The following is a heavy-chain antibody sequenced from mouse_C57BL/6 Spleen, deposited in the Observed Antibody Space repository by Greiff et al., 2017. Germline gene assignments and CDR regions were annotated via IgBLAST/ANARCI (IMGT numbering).Heavy chain of an antibody. CDR2: ISYSGST. J-gene: IGHJ2*01. Sequence: EVQRVESGPGMVKPSQSLSLTCTVTGYSITSGYDWHWIRHFPGNKLEWMGYISYSGSTNYNPSLKSRISITHDTSKNHVFLKLNSVTTEDTATYYCARDGNSGFDYWGQGTTLTVSS. D-gene: IGHD2-1*01. CDR3: ARDGNSGFDY. V-gene: IGHV3-1*01. CDR1: GYSITSGYD.